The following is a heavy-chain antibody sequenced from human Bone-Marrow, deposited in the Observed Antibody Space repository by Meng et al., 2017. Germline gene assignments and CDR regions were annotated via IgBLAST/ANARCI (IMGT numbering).Heavy chain of an antibody. CDR2: INSNSGGT. J-gene: IGHJ5*02. Sequence: ASVKVSCKASGYTFTSYDINWVRQATGQGLEWMGWINSNSGGTNYAQKFQGRVTMTRDTSISTAYMDLSRLRSDDTAVYYCARDTGWFDHWGQGTLVTVSS. D-gene: IGHD4-11*01. CDR1: GYTFTSYD. CDR3: ARDTGWFDH. V-gene: IGHV1-2*02.